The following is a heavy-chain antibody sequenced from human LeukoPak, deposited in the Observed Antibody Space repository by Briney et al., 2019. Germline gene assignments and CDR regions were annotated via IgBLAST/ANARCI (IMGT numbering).Heavy chain of an antibody. CDR2: IYPGDSDT. D-gene: IGHD3-10*01. CDR3: ARQRRYYGSGSYHYFDY. Sequence: GESLKISCKGSGYSFTSYWIGWVRQMPGKGLEWMGIIYPGDSDTRYSPSFQGQVTISADKSISTAYLQWSSLKASDTAMYYCARQRRYYGSGSYHYFDYWGQGTLVTVSS. CDR1: GYSFTSYW. J-gene: IGHJ4*02. V-gene: IGHV5-51*01.